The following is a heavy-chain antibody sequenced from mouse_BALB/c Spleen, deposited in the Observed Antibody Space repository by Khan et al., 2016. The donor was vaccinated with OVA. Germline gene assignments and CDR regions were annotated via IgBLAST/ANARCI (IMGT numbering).Heavy chain of an antibody. CDR1: GYTFTSYW. V-gene: IGHV1-7*01. J-gene: IGHJ3*01. Sequence: LQESGAELAKPGASVKMSCKASGYTFTSYWMHWVKQRPGQGLEWIGYINPSTGYSEYNQKFKDKATLTADKSSSTAYMQLRSLTSDDSAVYYCANHGSSSAWFAYWGQGTLVTVSA. D-gene: IGHD1-1*01. CDR3: ANHGSSSAWFAY. CDR2: INPSTGYS.